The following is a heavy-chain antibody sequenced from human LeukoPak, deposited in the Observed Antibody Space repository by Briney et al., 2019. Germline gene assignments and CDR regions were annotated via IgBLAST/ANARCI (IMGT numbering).Heavy chain of an antibody. Sequence: ASVTVSCKASGYTFTNYGITWVRQAPGQGREWMGWISAYNGKTNYTQKLQGRVTMTTHTSTNTAYMELRDLGYDDTAVYYCARPLRYLPYCSSTSCYDHSFYYGMDAWGQGTTVTVSS. CDR1: GYTFTNYG. D-gene: IGHD2-2*01. CDR2: ISAYNGKT. J-gene: IGHJ6*02. V-gene: IGHV1-18*01. CDR3: ARPLRYLPYCSSTSCYDHSFYYGMDA.